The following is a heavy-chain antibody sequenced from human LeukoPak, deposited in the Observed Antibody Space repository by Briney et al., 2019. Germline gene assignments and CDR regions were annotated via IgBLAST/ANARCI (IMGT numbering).Heavy chain of an antibody. D-gene: IGHD3-9*01. CDR3: ARGPEYYDILTGYYLSY. CDR1: GYTFTGYY. Sequence: ASVKVSCKASGYTFTGYYMHWVRQAPGQGLEWMGWINPNSGGTNYAQKFQGRVTMTRDTSISTAYMELSRLRSDDTAVYYCARGPEYYDILTGYYLSYWGQGTLVTVSS. CDR2: INPNSGGT. J-gene: IGHJ4*02. V-gene: IGHV1-2*02.